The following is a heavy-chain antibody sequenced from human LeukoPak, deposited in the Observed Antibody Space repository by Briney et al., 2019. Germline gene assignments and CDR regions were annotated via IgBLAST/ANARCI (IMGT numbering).Heavy chain of an antibody. V-gene: IGHV4-39*07. J-gene: IGHJ5*02. CDR1: GGSISSSSYY. CDR3: ARRGGSGSYRPSRNNWFDP. D-gene: IGHD1-26*01. Sequence: SETLSLTCTVSGGSISSSSYYWGWIRQPPGKGLEWTGEINHSGSTNYNPSLKSRVTISVDTSKNQFSLKLSSVTAADTAVYYCARRGGSGSYRPSRNNWFDPWGQGTLVTVSS. CDR2: INHSGST.